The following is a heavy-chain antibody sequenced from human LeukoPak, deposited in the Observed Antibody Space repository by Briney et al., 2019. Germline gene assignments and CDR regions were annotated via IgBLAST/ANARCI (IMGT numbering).Heavy chain of an antibody. Sequence: SVNVSCTASGGTFISYAINWVRQAPGQGLEWMGGIIPIFGTANYAQKFQGRVTITADESTSTAYMELSSLRSEDTAVYYCARVATYYYDSSAEAFDIWGQGTMVTVSS. CDR2: IIPIFGTA. D-gene: IGHD3-22*01. CDR3: ARVATYYYDSSAEAFDI. J-gene: IGHJ3*02. V-gene: IGHV1-69*13. CDR1: GGTFISYA.